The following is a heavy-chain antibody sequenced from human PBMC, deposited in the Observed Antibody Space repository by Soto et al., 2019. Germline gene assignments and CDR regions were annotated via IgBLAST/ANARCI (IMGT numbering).Heavy chain of an antibody. V-gene: IGHV2-5*02. CDR2: IYWDDAR. J-gene: IGHJ4*02. D-gene: IGHD3-9*01. CDR3: ARMYYHTLTRLPYYFDY. Sequence: QVTLKEAGPTLLKPTQTLTLTCTFSGFSLSTSGMGVGWIRQPPGKALEWLALIYWDDARRHSPSLKSRPTITKDTSNNHVVLTMTNTHPVDPATYYCARMYYHTLTRLPYYFDYWGQGTLVTVSS. CDR1: GFSLSTSGMG.